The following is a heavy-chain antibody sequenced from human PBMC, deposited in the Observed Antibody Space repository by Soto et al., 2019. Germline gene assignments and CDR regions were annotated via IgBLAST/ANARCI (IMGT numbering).Heavy chain of an antibody. J-gene: IGHJ3*02. D-gene: IGHD3-9*01. Sequence: QVQLQESGPGLVKPSQTLSLTCTVSGGSISSGDYYWSWIRQPPGKGLEWIGYIYYSGSTYYNPSLKSRVTISVDTSKNQFSLKLSSVTAADTAVYYCAGGYDILTGYYHGAFDIWGQGTMVTVFS. CDR2: IYYSGST. CDR1: GGSISSGDYY. CDR3: AGGYDILTGYYHGAFDI. V-gene: IGHV4-30-4*01.